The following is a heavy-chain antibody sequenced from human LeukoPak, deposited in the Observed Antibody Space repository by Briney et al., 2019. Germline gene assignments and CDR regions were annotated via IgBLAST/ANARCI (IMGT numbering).Heavy chain of an antibody. V-gene: IGHV3-48*01. CDR1: GFTFSSYS. D-gene: IGHD6-13*01. Sequence: PGGSLRLSCAASGFTFSSYSMNWVRQPPGKGLEWVSYVSSSSSTIYYADSVKGRFTISRDNAKNSLYLQMNSLRAEDTAVYYCAREWSSSWYDDDAFDIWGQGTMVTVSS. CDR2: VSSSSSTI. CDR3: AREWSSSWYDDDAFDI. J-gene: IGHJ3*02.